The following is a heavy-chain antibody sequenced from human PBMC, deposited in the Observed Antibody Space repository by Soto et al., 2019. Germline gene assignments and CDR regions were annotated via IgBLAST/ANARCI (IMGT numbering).Heavy chain of an antibody. CDR1: GYTFTSYY. D-gene: IGHD6-6*01. V-gene: IGHV1-8*02. CDR3: ARASSSWNWFDP. Sequence: ASVKVSCKASGYTFTSYYMHWVRQAPGQGLEWMGWMNPNSGNTGYAQKFQGRVTMTRNTSISTAYMELSSLRSEETAVYYCARASSSWNWFDPWGQGTLVTVS. J-gene: IGHJ5*02. CDR2: MNPNSGNT.